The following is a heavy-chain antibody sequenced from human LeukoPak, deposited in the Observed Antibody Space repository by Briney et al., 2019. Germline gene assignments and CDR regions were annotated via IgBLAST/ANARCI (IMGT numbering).Heavy chain of an antibody. Sequence: SETLSLTCAVYGGSFSGYYWSWIRQPPGKGLEWIGEINHSGSTNYNPSLKSRVTISVDTSKNQLSLKLSSVTAADTAVYYCARDTHADHFQHWGQGTLVTVSS. CDR1: GGSFSGYY. J-gene: IGHJ1*01. D-gene: IGHD2-2*02. V-gene: IGHV4-34*01. CDR3: ARDTHADHFQH. CDR2: INHSGST.